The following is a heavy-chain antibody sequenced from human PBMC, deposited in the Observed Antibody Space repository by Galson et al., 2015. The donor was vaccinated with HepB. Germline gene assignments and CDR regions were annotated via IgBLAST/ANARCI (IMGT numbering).Heavy chain of an antibody. Sequence: LRLSCAASGFTFSSYGMHWVRQAPGKGLEWVAVISYDGSNKFYADSVKGRFTISRDNSKKTLYLQMNSLRIEDTAVYHCAKEEGLGISDYWGQGTLVTVSS. CDR3: AKEEGLGISDY. D-gene: IGHD7-27*01. V-gene: IGHV3-30*18. CDR1: GFTFSSYG. CDR2: ISYDGSNK. J-gene: IGHJ4*02.